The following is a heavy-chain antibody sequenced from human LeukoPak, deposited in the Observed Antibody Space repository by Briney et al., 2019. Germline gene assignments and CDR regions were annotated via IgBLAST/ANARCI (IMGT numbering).Heavy chain of an antibody. J-gene: IGHJ4*02. Sequence: ASVKVSCKASGYTFTSYGISWVRQAPGQGLEWMGWISAYNGNTNYAQKLQGRVTMTTDTSTSTAYMELRSLRSDDTAVYYCARDLGTYYDILTGYYYWGQGTLVTVSP. CDR2: ISAYNGNT. CDR3: ARDLGTYYDILTGYYY. CDR1: GYTFTSYG. V-gene: IGHV1-18*01. D-gene: IGHD3-9*01.